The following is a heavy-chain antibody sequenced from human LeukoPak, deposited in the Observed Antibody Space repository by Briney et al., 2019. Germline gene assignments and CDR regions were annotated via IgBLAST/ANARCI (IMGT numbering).Heavy chain of an antibody. J-gene: IGHJ6*03. CDR3: ARLNPTSTYCYYYYYMDV. Sequence: SETLSLTCTVSGGSISSYYWSWIRQPPGKGLEWIGYIYYSGSTNYNPSLKSRVTISVDTSKNQFSLKLSSVTAADTAVYYCARLNPTSTYCYYYYYMDVWGKGTTVAVSS. D-gene: IGHD2-2*01. CDR2: IYYSGST. CDR1: GGSISSYY. V-gene: IGHV4-59*01.